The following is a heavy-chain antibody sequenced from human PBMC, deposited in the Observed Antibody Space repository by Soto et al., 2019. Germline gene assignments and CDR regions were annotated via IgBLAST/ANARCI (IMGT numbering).Heavy chain of an antibody. CDR2: IHESGST. CDR1: TGSIGTETW. D-gene: IGHD4-4*01. CDR3: ARNGHYSIAC. V-gene: IGHV4-4*02. J-gene: IGHJ1*01. Sequence: SETLSLTCAVSTGSIGTETWWSWVRQPPGKGLEWIGEIHESGSTNYNPSLKGRVTISIDKSKNQFSLNLYSATAADTAVYYCARNGHYSIACWGQGMLVTVSS.